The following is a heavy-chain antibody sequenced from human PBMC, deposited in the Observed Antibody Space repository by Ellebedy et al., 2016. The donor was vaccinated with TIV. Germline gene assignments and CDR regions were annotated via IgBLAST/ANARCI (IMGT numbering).Heavy chain of an antibody. J-gene: IGHJ4*02. CDR1: GGSFSGYH. Sequence: MPSETLSLTCAVYGGSFSGYHWSWIRQPPGKGLEWIGEINHSGSTNYNPSLKSRVTTSIDTSKNQFSLRLSSVTAADTAVYYCARKYYYDSSAFYYWGQGTLVTVSS. D-gene: IGHD3-22*01. CDR3: ARKYYYDSSAFYY. V-gene: IGHV4-34*01. CDR2: INHSGST.